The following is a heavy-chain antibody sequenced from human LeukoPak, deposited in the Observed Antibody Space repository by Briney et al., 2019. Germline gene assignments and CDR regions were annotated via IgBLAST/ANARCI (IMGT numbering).Heavy chain of an antibody. Sequence: GGSLRLSCAASGFTFSDYYMSWIRQAPGKGLEWVSVISGTGGTTYYADSVKGRFSISRDNSKNTLYLQMNSLRAEDTAVYYCAKQYTFDYWGQGTLVTVSS. V-gene: IGHV3-23*01. J-gene: IGHJ4*02. CDR2: ISGTGGTT. D-gene: IGHD5-18*01. CDR3: AKQYTFDY. CDR1: GFTFSDYY.